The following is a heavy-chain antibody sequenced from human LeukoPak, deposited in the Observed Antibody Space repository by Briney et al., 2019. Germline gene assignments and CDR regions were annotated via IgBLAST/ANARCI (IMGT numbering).Heavy chain of an antibody. J-gene: IGHJ4*02. CDR2: INWNSGSI. CDR1: GFIFDDYA. V-gene: IGHV3-9*01. Sequence: PGGSLRLSCEASGFIFDDYAMHWVRHRPGKGLEWVAGINWNSGSIGYADSVRGRFTVSRDNAKKSLYLQMNSLRAEDRAFYYLGKDGKGWESHFESWGRGTLVHVFS. CDR3: GKDGKGWESHFES. D-gene: IGHD1-26*01.